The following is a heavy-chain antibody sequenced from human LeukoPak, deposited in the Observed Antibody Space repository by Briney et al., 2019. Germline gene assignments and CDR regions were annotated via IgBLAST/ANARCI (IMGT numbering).Heavy chain of an antibody. CDR1: GYTFTSYY. D-gene: IGHD3-10*01. CDR3: ASRVSDYGSGSFESDAFDI. Sequence: GASVKVSCKASGYTFTSYYMHWVRQAPGQGLEWMGIINPSGGSTSYAQKFQGRVTMTRDTSTSTAYMELRSLRSDDTAVYYCASRVSDYGSGSFESDAFDIWGQGTMVTVSS. CDR2: INPSGGST. J-gene: IGHJ3*02. V-gene: IGHV1-46*01.